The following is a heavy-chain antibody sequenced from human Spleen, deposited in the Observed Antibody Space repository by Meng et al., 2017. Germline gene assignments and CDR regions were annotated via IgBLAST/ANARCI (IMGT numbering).Heavy chain of an antibody. CDR2: IYYSGST. CDR3: ARDRGSYCEGWFDP. D-gene: IGHD1-26*01. J-gene: IGHJ5*02. V-gene: IGHV4-34*01. CDR1: GWSFSGYS. Sequence: QVQLLQLGLGLLKPSETLSSPCVVYGWSFSGYSWRWIRQPPGKVLEWIGYIYYSGSTYYNPSPKSRVTISVETSKNQFSLKLSSVTAADTAVYYCARDRGSYCEGWFDPWGQGTLVTVSS.